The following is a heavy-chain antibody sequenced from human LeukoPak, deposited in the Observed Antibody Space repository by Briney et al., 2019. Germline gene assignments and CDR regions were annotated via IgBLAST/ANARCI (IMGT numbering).Heavy chain of an antibody. D-gene: IGHD1-1*01. V-gene: IGHV3-20*04. CDR1: GFTFDDYG. CDR2: ISGSGGST. CDR3: ARDATTEIGTVYMDV. J-gene: IGHJ6*03. Sequence: PGGSLRLSCAASGFTFDDYGMSWVRQVPGKGLEWVSAISGSGGSTYYADSVKGRFTISRDNAKNSLYLQMNSLRAEDTALYFCARDATTEIGTVYMDVWGKGTTVTISS.